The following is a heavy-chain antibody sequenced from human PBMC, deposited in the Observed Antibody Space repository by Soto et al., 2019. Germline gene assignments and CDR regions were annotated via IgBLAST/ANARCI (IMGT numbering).Heavy chain of an antibody. CDR1: GFTFSDYY. V-gene: IGHV3-11*01. Sequence: GGSLRLSCAASGFTFSDYYMSWIRQAPGKGLEWVSTLTGSSSNIYYADSVKGRFAISRDNSRNTLYLQMKSLTAEDTAVYYCANGRATYGLLTHDYWGQGTLVTVSS. J-gene: IGHJ4*02. CDR3: ANGRATYGLLTHDY. CDR2: LTGSSSNI. D-gene: IGHD3-10*01.